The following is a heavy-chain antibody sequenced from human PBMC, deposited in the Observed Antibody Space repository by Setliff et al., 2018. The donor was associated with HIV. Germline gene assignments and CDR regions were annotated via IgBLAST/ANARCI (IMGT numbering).Heavy chain of an antibody. D-gene: IGHD1-26*01. Sequence: SETLSLTCTVSGGSISSHYWTWIRQPPGKGLEWIGYTYYTGSTNYNPSLNSRVAIFLDPSTSTVNMDLSSLRSEDTAVYYCAREFPRVMGPTTFYLDYWGQGSLVTVSS. V-gene: IGHV4-59*11. J-gene: IGHJ4*02. CDR3: AREFPRVMGPTTFYLDY. CDR2: TYYTGST. CDR1: GGSISSHY.